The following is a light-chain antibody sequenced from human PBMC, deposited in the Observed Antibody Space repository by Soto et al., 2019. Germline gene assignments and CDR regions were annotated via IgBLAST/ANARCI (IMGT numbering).Light chain of an antibody. V-gene: IGKV1-8*01. CDR1: QSISSY. CDR3: QQYYSYPGT. CDR2: AAS. Sequence: AILMTPSPSSFSASTGDRVTITCRASQSISSYLAWYQQKPGKALKLLIYAASTLQRGIPSRFSGSRSGTDFTLAITGLQSEDFATYYCQQYYSYPGTFGQGTKLEIK. J-gene: IGKJ2*01.